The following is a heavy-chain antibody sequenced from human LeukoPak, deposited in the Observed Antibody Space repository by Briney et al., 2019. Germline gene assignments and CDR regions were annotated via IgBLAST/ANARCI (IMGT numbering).Heavy chain of an antibody. CDR3: ARLTAKYYFDY. V-gene: IGHV3-23*01. Sequence: GGSPRLSCAASGFTFSSYAMSWVRQSPGKGLEWVSAISGSGGSTYYADSVKGRFTISRDNSKNTLYLQMNGLRAEDTAVYYCARLTAKYYFDYWGQGTLVTVSS. CDR1: GFTFSSYA. CDR2: ISGSGGST. D-gene: IGHD2-21*02. J-gene: IGHJ4*02.